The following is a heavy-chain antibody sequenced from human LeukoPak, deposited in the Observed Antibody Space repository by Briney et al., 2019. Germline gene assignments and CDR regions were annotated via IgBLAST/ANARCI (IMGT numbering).Heavy chain of an antibody. CDR2: IYHSGST. Sequence: SETLSLTCTVSGGSISSYYWSWIRQPPGKGLEWIGYIYHSGSTYYNPSLKGRVTISVDRSKNQFSLKLSSVTAADTAVCYCARGRSVLLWFGEMSWFDPWGQGTLVTVSS. CDR3: ARGRSVLLWFGEMSWFDP. D-gene: IGHD3-10*01. J-gene: IGHJ5*02. CDR1: GGSISSYY. V-gene: IGHV4-59*12.